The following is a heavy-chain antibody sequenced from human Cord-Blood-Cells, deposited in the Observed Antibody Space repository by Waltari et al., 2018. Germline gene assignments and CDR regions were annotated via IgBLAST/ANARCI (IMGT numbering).Heavy chain of an antibody. J-gene: IGHJ3*02. Sequence: LTCTVSGGSISSSSYYWGWIGQPPGKGLEWIGSLYYSGSTYYNPSLKSRVTISVDTSKNQFSLKLSSVTAADTAVYYCARGACSSTSCYPSDAFDIWGQGTMVTVSS. CDR2: LYYSGST. D-gene: IGHD2-2*01. CDR1: GGSISSSSYY. V-gene: IGHV4-39*01. CDR3: ARGACSSTSCYPSDAFDI.